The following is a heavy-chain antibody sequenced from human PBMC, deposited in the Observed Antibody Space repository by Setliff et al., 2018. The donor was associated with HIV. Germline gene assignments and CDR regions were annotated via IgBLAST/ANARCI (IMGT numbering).Heavy chain of an antibody. Sequence: ASVKVSCKASGYTFTSYGISWVRQAPGQGLEWMGGFDPEDGETIYAQKFQGRVTMTEDTSTDTAYMELSSLRSEDTAVYYCARGGGDNNWFDPWGQGTLVTVSS. CDR1: GYTFTSYG. D-gene: IGHD2-21*01. CDR2: FDPEDGET. V-gene: IGHV1-24*01. J-gene: IGHJ5*02. CDR3: ARGGGDNNWFDP.